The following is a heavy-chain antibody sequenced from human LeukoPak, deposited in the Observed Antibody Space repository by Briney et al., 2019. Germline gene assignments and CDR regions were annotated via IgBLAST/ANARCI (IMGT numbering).Heavy chain of an antibody. D-gene: IGHD5-24*01. V-gene: IGHV4-39*01. CDR1: GGSISSSNYY. CDR2: IYYSGST. CDR3: ARADGYTRYFQH. J-gene: IGHJ1*01. Sequence: PSGTLSLTCTVSGGSISSSNYYWGRIRQPPGKGLEWIGSIYYSGSTYYNPSLKSRVTISVDTSKNQFSLKLSSVTAADTAVYYCARADGYTRYFQHWGQGTLVTVSS.